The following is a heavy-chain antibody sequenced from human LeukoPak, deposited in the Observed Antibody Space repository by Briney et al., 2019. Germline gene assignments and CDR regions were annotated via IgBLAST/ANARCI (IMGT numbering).Heavy chain of an antibody. CDR3: TRGNGENYYAYGMDV. V-gene: IGHV3-49*04. J-gene: IGHJ6*02. CDR1: GFIFGDYA. D-gene: IGHD2-8*01. CDR2: IRSKAYGGST. Sequence: QPGGSLRLSCTASGFIFGDYALSWVRQAPGKGLEWVGFIRSKAYGGSTEYVASVKGRFTISRDDSKIIAYLQMNSLKTEDTAVYFCTRGNGENYYAYGMDVWGQGTTVTVSS.